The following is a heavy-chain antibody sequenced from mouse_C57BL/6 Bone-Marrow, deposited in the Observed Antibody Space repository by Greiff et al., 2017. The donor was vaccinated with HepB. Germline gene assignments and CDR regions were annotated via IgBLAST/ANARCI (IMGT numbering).Heavy chain of an antibody. J-gene: IGHJ3*01. CDR2: IWTGGGT. CDR3: ARNLGETGTGWFAY. V-gene: IGHV2-9-1*01. Sequence: VKLVESGPGLVAPSQSLSITCTVSGFSLTSYAISWVRQPPGKGLEWLGVIWTGGGTNYNSALKSRLSISKDNSKSQVFLKMNSLQTDDTARYYCARNLGETGTGWFAYWGQGTLVTVSA. CDR1: GFSLTSYA. D-gene: IGHD4-1*01.